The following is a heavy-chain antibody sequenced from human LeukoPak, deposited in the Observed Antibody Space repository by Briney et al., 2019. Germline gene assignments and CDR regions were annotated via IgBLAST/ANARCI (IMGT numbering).Heavy chain of an antibody. CDR2: ICHSGHT. D-gene: IGHD3-9*01. CDR1: GHSLRNGAYS. Sequence: TPSQTLSLTCCVSGHSLRNGAYSWRSIRQPPGKGLEWIGYICHSGHTEYNASLKNRLHISLDRSNNPFSLKLSSVTAADTAVYYCASSSYYDILTAYFPYYFDYWGQGTLVTVSS. CDR3: ASSSYYDILTAYFPYYFDY. V-gene: IGHV4-30-2*01. J-gene: IGHJ4*02.